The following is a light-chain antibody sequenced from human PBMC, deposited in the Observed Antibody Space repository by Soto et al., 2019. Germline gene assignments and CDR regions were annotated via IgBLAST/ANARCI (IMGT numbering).Light chain of an antibody. V-gene: IGKV2-28*01. J-gene: IGKJ5*01. CDR2: LGS. Sequence: DIVMTQSPLSLPVTPGEPASISCRSSQSLLHSNGYNYLDWYLQKPGQSPQLLIYLGSNRASGVPDRFSGSGSGTDFTLKISRVEAEDFAVYYCQQHGSSPITFGQGTRLEIK. CDR3: QQHGSSPIT. CDR1: QSLLHSNGYNY.